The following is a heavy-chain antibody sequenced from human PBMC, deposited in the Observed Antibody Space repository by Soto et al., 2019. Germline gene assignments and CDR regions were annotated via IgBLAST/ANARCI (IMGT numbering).Heavy chain of an antibody. CDR1: GGSFSTYS. CDR2: IIPLFGTT. J-gene: IGHJ5*02. CDR3: PRGATPGSSWYFWFDP. D-gene: IGHD6-13*01. V-gene: IGHV1-69*01. Sequence: CKASGGSFSTYSINWLRQAHGQGLEWLGGIIPLFGTTNYAQKFKGRVTITADESPSPAYIELSSLRAEDAAVYYCPRGATPGSSWYFWFDPWGQATLVTVSS.